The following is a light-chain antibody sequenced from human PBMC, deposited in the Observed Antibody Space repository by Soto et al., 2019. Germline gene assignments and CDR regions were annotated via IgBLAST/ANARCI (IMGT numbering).Light chain of an antibody. CDR1: SSDVGHFNY. Sequence: QSVLTQPASVSGSPGQSITISCTGPSSDVGHFNYVSWYQHHPGKAPKLIIYEVSNRPSGISNRFSASKSANTASLTISGLQADDEADYYCSYYTISGVFGGGTQLTVL. V-gene: IGLV2-14*01. CDR3: SYYTISGV. J-gene: IGLJ7*01. CDR2: EVS.